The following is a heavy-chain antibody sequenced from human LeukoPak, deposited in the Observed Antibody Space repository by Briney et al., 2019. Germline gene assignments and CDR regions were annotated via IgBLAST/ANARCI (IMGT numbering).Heavy chain of an antibody. V-gene: IGHV1-46*01. D-gene: IGHD2-2*01. CDR1: GYTFTSYY. Sequence: ASVKVSCKASGYTFTSYYMHWVRQAPGQGLEWMGIINPSGGSTSYAQKFQGRVTMTRDTSTSTVYMELSSLRSEDTAVYYCARDGAGGIGPAAMRIRGYYFDYWGQGTLVTVSP. CDR2: INPSGGST. J-gene: IGHJ4*02. CDR3: ARDGAGGIGPAAMRIRGYYFDY.